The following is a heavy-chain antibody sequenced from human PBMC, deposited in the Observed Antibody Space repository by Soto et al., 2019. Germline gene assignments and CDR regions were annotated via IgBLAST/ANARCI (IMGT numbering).Heavy chain of an antibody. CDR1: GFTFSSYS. D-gene: IGHD4-17*01. CDR2: ISSSSSYI. J-gene: IGHJ4*02. V-gene: IGHV3-21*01. Sequence: GSLRLSCAASGFTFSSYSMNWVRQAPGKGLEWVSSISSSSSYIYYADSVKGRFTISRDNAKNSLYLQMNSLRAEDTAVYYCASRPDYGDYSGDYWGQGTLVTVSS. CDR3: ASRPDYGDYSGDY.